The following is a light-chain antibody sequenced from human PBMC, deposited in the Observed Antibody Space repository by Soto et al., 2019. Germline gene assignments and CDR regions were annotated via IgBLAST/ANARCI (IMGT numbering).Light chain of an antibody. Sequence: QSALTQPASVSGSPGQSITISCTGTSSDVGGYNFVSWFQHHPGKAPKVMIYEVSNRPSGVSNRFSGSKSGNTASLTISGPQAEDEADYYCTSYTSSSIFYVFGTGTKLTVL. J-gene: IGLJ1*01. CDR2: EVS. CDR1: SSDVGGYNF. CDR3: TSYTSSSIFYV. V-gene: IGLV2-14*01.